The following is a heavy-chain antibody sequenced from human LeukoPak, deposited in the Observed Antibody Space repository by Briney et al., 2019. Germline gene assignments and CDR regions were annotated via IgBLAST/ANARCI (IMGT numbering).Heavy chain of an antibody. V-gene: IGHV1-69*05. CDR2: ISPISGTT. J-gene: IGHJ4*02. D-gene: IGHD1-1*01. CDR3: ATPPTGTTTTGEYYFDY. CDR1: GGTFSSYT. Sequence: ASVKVSCKASGGTFSSYTITCVRQAPGQGLEWMGGISPISGTTNYAQKFQGRVTITTDESTSTAYMELSSLRSEDTAVYYCATPPTGTTTTGEYYFDYWGQGTLVTVSS.